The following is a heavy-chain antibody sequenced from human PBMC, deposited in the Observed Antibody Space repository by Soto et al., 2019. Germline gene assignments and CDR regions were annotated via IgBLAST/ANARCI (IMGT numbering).Heavy chain of an antibody. CDR3: ASLGYCSSTSCLKSNDY. V-gene: IGHV4-4*02. CDR1: GGSISSSNW. CDR2: IYHSGST. D-gene: IGHD2-2*01. Sequence: SETLSLTCAVSGGSISSSNWWSCVRQPPGKGLEWIGEIYHSGSTNYNPSLKSRVTISVDKSKNQFSLKLSSVTAADTAVYYCASLGYCSSTSCLKSNDYWGQGTLVSAPQ. J-gene: IGHJ4*02.